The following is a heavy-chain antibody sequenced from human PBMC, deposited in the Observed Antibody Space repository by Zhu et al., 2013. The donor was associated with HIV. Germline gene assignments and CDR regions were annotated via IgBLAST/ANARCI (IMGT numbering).Heavy chain of an antibody. CDR2: ISAHNGNR. CDR3: ARDSSRMIYNIGTLGTPSDY. Sequence: QVQMVQSGAEVKKPGASVRVSCKASGYTFTSYGFSWVRQAPGQGLEWMGWISAHNGNRDHAQKFQGRVTMTTDTSTNTVYMELRSLRSDDTAIYYCARDSSRMIYNIGTLGTPSDYWGQGTLVTVSS. J-gene: IGHJ4*02. D-gene: IGHD3-10*01. CDR1: GYTFTSYG. V-gene: IGHV1-18*01.